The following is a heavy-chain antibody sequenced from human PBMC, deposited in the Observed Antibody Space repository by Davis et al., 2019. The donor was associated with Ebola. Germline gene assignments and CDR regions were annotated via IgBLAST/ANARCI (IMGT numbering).Heavy chain of an antibody. CDR2: ISPDGSRA. V-gene: IGHV3-74*01. D-gene: IGHD2-2*01. Sequence: GESLKISCTASGFTFSNAWMSWVRQAPGKGLVRVSAISPDGSRANYADSVKGRFTISRDNAKNTLYMQMNSLLAEDTAVYYCARSRDYALDVWGQGTMVTVSS. CDR3: ARSRDYALDV. CDR1: GFTFSNAW. J-gene: IGHJ3*01.